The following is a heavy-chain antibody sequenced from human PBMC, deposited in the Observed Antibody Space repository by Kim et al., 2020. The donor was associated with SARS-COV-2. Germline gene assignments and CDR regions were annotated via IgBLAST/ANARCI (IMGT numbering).Heavy chain of an antibody. J-gene: IGHJ4*02. D-gene: IGHD6-13*01. Sequence: GGSLRLSCAASGFTFSSYSMNWVRQAPGKGLEWVSSISSSSSYIYYADSVKGRFTISRDNAKNSLYLQMNSLRAEDTAVYYCARARAQQLANFDYWGQGTLVTVSS. CDR3: ARARAQQLANFDY. CDR1: GFTFSSYS. V-gene: IGHV3-21*01. CDR2: ISSSSSYI.